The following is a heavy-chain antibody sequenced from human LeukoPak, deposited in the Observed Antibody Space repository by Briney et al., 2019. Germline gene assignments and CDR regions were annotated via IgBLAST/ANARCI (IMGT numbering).Heavy chain of an antibody. CDR3: TRQYSSGWSYYYGLDV. CDR1: GDSVSSITAA. J-gene: IGHJ6*02. D-gene: IGHD6-19*01. CDR2: TYYRSKWYN. Sequence: SQTFSLTCAISGDSVSSITAAWNWIRQSPSRGLEWLGRTYYRSKWYNDYAASVRSRITINPDTSKNQFSLQLNSVTPEDTAVYYCTRQYSSGWSYYYGLDVWGQGTTVTVSS. V-gene: IGHV6-1*01.